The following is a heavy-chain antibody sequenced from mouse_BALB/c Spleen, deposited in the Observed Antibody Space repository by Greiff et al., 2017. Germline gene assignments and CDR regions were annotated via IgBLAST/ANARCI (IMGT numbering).Heavy chain of an antibody. D-gene: IGHD2-3*01. CDR2: ISSGSSTI. CDR3: AKGGYSYAMDY. V-gene: IGHV5-17*02. CDR1: GFTFSSFG. J-gene: IGHJ4*01. Sequence: EVMLVESGGGLVQPGGSRKLSCAASGFTFSSFGMHWVRQAPEKGLEWVAYISSGSSTIYYADTVKGRFTISRDNPKNTLFLQMTSLRYEDTAMYYCAKGGYSYAMDYWGQGTSVTVSS.